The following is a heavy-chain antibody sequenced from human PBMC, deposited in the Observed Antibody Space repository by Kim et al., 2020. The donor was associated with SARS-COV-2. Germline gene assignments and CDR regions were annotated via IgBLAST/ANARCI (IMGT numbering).Heavy chain of an antibody. Sequence: GGSLRLSCAASGFTFSSYEMNWVRQAPGKGLEWVSYISSSGSSIYYAYSVKGRFTISRDNAKNSLYLQMNSLRAEDKAVYYCASDRGYSYGSHFSIWGQGTLVTVSS. J-gene: IGHJ3*02. V-gene: IGHV3-48*03. CDR1: GFTFSSYE. D-gene: IGHD5-18*01. CDR2: ISSSGSSI. CDR3: ASDRGYSYGSHFSI.